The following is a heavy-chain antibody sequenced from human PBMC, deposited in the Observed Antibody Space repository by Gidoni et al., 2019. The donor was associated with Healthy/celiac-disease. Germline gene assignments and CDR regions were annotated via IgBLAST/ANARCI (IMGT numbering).Heavy chain of an antibody. CDR3: AREGDYGGNEHFDY. J-gene: IGHJ4*02. D-gene: IGHD4-17*01. CDR1: GGSFSGYY. V-gene: IGHV4-34*01. CDR2: INHSGST. Sequence: QVQLQQWGAGLLKPSETLSLTCAVYGGSFSGYYWSWIRQHPGKGLEWIGEINHSGSTNYNPSLKSRVTISVDTSKNQFSLKLSSVTAADTAVYYCAREGDYGGNEHFDYWGQGTLVTVSS.